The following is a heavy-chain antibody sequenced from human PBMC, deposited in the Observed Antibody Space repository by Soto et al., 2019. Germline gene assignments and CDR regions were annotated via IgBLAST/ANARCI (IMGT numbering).Heavy chain of an antibody. D-gene: IGHD3-22*01. CDR3: ANYHYDSTGLNWFDP. Sequence: QVQLQESGPGLVKPSQTLSLTCTVSGASISSGDSYWSWIRQPPGKGLEWIGYIYYSGNTYYNPSLKSRLTISIDTSKNQVSLKLGSVTAADTAVYYCANYHYDSTGLNWFDPWGQGTLVAVSS. CDR1: GASISSGDSY. J-gene: IGHJ5*02. V-gene: IGHV4-30-4*01. CDR2: IYYSGNT.